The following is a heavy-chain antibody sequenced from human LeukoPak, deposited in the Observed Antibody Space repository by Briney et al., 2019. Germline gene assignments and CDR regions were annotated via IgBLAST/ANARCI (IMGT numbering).Heavy chain of an antibody. CDR3: ARLDWEYYYDSSGYSIP. J-gene: IGHJ5*02. CDR2: IDPSDSYT. CDR1: AYTFTDYW. D-gene: IGHD3-22*01. V-gene: IGHV5-10-1*01. Sequence: GESLKISCKGSAYTFTDYWIGWVRQMPGKGLEWMGRIDPSDSYTNYSPSFQGHVTISADKSISTAYLQWSSLKASDTAMYYCARLDWEYYYDSSGYSIPWGQGTLVTVSS.